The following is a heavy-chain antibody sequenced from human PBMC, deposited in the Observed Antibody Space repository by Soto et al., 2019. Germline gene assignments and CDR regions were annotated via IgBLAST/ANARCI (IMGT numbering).Heavy chain of an antibody. D-gene: IGHD2-2*01. CDR1: CGSISSSSYY. CDR3: ARPLVVPGYFDY. V-gene: IGHV4-39*01. J-gene: IGHJ4*02. Sequence: PSDTLSLTCTVSCGSISSSSYYWVFIRQPPGKGLEWIGSIYYSGSTYYNPSLKSRVTISVDTSKNQFSLKLSSVTAADTAVYYCARPLVVPGYFDYWGQGTLVTVSS. CDR2: IYYSGST.